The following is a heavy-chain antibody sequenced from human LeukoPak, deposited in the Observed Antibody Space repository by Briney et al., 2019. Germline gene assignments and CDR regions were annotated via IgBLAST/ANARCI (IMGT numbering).Heavy chain of an antibody. CDR1: GGTFSSYA. CDR3: ASGPLGELSPDY. V-gene: IGHV1-69*06. Sequence: EASVKVSCKASGGTFSSYAISWVRQAPGQGLEWMGGSIPIFGTANYAQKFQGRVTITADKSTSTAYMELSSLRSEDTAVYYCASGPLGELSPDYWGQGTLVTVSS. D-gene: IGHD3-16*02. CDR2: SIPIFGTA. J-gene: IGHJ4*02.